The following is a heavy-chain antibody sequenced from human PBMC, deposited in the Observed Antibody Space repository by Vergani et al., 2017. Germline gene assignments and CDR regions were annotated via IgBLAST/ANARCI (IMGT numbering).Heavy chain of an antibody. CDR2: IYHSGST. V-gene: IGHV4-38-2*01. CDR3: ATLYSGSYYASFDY. Sequence: QVQLQESGPGLVKPSETLSLTCAVSGYSISSGYYRGWIRQPPGKGLEWIGSIYHSGSTYYNPSLKSRVTISVDTSKNQFSLKLSSVTAADTAVYYCATLYSGSYYASFDYWGQGTLVTVSS. J-gene: IGHJ4*02. D-gene: IGHD1-26*01. CDR1: GYSISSGYY.